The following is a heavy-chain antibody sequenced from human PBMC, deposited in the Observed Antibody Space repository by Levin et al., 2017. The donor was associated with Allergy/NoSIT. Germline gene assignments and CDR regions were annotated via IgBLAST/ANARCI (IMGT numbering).Heavy chain of an antibody. D-gene: IGHD6-19*01. V-gene: IGHV1-18*01. CDR2: ISAYNGNT. J-gene: IGHJ4*02. CDR1: GYTFTSYG. CDR3: ARDRLWLVDEGGDYFDY. Sequence: ASVKVSCKASGYTFTSYGISWVRQAPGQGLEWMGWISAYNGNTNYAQKLQGRVTMTTDTSTSTAYMELRSLRSDDTAVYYCARDRLWLVDEGGDYFDYWGQGTLVTVSS.